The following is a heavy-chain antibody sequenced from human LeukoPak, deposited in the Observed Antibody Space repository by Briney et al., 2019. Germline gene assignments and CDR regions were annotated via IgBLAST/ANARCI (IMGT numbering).Heavy chain of an antibody. CDR1: GFTFSSCA. V-gene: IGHV3-23*01. CDR3: ARDNKDYYDSSGGFDY. J-gene: IGHJ4*02. Sequence: GGSLRLSCAASGFTFSSCAMSWVRQAPGKGLEWVSAISGSGGRPYYADSVKGRFTISRDNSKNTLYLQMNSLRAEDTAVYYCARDNKDYYDSSGGFDYWGQGTLVTVSS. D-gene: IGHD3-22*01. CDR2: ISGSGGRP.